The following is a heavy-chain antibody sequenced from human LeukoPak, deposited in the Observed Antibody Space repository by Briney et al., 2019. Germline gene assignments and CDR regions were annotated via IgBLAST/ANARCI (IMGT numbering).Heavy chain of an antibody. CDR1: GYTFTSYG. J-gene: IGHJ4*02. V-gene: IGHV1-18*01. CDR2: ISAYNGNT. Sequence: ASVKVSFKASGYTFTSYGISWVRQAPGQGLEWMGWISAYNGNTNYSQKLHGRVTMTTDTSTSTAYMELRSLRSDDTAVYYCARGDPNEPLDYWGQGTLVTVSS. CDR3: ARGDPNEPLDY.